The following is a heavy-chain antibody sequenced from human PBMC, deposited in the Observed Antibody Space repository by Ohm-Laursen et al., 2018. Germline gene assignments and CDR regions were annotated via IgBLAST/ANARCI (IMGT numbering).Heavy chain of an antibody. J-gene: IGHJ6*02. CDR3: ARDRANYYGSGRYGMDV. CDR1: GFTVSSNY. Sequence: SLRLSCAASGFTVSSNYMTWVRQAPGKGLEWVSAIYSGGSTYYADSVKGRFTVSRDNSKNTLYLQMNSLRAEDTAVYYCARDRANYYGSGRYGMDVWGRGTTVTVSS. D-gene: IGHD3-10*01. V-gene: IGHV3-53*01. CDR2: IYSGGST.